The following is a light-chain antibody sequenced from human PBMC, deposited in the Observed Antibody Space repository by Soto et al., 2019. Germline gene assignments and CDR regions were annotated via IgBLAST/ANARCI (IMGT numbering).Light chain of an antibody. V-gene: IGLV2-14*01. CDR3: SSYTSSSIPYV. Sequence: QSALTQPASVSGSPGQSITISCTGTSSDVGGYNYVSWYQQHAGKAPKLMIYDVSNRPSGVSNRFSGSKSGNTASLTISGLQAEDEADYYCSSYTSSSIPYVFGTGTKVTVL. CDR1: SSDVGGYNY. CDR2: DVS. J-gene: IGLJ1*01.